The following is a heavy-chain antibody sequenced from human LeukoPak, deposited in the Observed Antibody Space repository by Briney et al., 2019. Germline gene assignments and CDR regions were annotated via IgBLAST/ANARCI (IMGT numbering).Heavy chain of an antibody. V-gene: IGHV4-4*02. CDR3: ARGGYYDSSGSAFDI. Sequence: PSGTLSRTCAVSGGSISSSNWWSWVRQPPGKGLEWIGEIYHSGSTNYNPSLKSRVTISVDKSKNQFSLKLSSVTAADTAVYYCARGGYYDSSGSAFDIWGQGTMVTVSS. D-gene: IGHD3-22*01. CDR2: IYHSGST. J-gene: IGHJ3*02. CDR1: GGSISSSNW.